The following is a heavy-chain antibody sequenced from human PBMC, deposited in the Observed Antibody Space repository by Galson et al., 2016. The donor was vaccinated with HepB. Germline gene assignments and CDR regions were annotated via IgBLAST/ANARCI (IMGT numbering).Heavy chain of an antibody. CDR2: IYWDDDK. J-gene: IGHJ5*02. CDR1: GFSLRTSGVG. V-gene: IGHV2-5*02. Sequence: PALVKPTQTLTLTCTFSGFSLRTSGVGVGWIRQPPGTSLEWLALIYWDDDKRYSPSLQSRLTITKDTSKNQVVLTMTNMDPVDTATYYFVPGNITTNARPWFDPRGQGNLVTVSS. D-gene: IGHD1-14*01. CDR3: VPGNITTNARPWFDP.